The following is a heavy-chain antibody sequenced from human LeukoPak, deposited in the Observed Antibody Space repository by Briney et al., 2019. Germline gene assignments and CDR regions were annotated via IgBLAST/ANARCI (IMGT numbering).Heavy chain of an antibody. V-gene: IGHV4-59*01. CDR1: GGSISSYY. Sequence: SETLSLTCTVSGGSISSYYWSWIRQPPGKGLEWIGYIYYSGSTNYNPSLKSRVTISVDTSKNQFSLKLSSVTAAVTAVYYCARGIVATMGFDYWGQGTLVTVSS. J-gene: IGHJ4*02. CDR2: IYYSGST. CDR3: ARGIVATMGFDY. D-gene: IGHD5-12*01.